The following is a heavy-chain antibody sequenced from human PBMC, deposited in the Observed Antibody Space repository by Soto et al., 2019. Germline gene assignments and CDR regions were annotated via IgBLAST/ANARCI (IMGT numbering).Heavy chain of an antibody. Sequence: SETLSLTCTVSGGSISSYYWSWIRQPPGKGLEWIGYIYYSGSTNYNPSLKSRVTISVDTSKNQFSLKLSSVTAADRAVYYCARYSSRYNWFDPWGQGTLVTVPS. D-gene: IGHD6-13*01. V-gene: IGHV4-59*01. CDR1: GGSISSYY. J-gene: IGHJ5*02. CDR2: IYYSGST. CDR3: ARYSSRYNWFDP.